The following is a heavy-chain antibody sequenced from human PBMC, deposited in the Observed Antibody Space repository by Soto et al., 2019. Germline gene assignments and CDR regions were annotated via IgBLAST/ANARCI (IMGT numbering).Heavy chain of an antibody. D-gene: IGHD5-12*01. CDR1: GGSISSGDYY. CDR3: ARGRAVVDIVATSDAFDI. J-gene: IGHJ3*02. Sequence: QVQLQESGPGLVKPSQTLSLTCTVSGGSISSGDYYWSWIRQPPGKGLEWIGYIYYSGSTYYNPSLKSRVTISVDTSKNQFSLKLSSVTAADTAVYYCARGRAVVDIVATSDAFDIWGQGTMVTVSS. CDR2: IYYSGST. V-gene: IGHV4-30-4*01.